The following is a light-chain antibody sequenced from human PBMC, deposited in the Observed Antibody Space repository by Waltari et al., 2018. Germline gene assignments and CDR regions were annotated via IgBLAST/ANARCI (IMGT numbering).Light chain of an antibody. CDR3: QQRGNWPPLT. CDR2: DAS. Sequence: EIVLPQSPATLSLSPVERASLSCRGSQSISNRLVWYKQKPGQAPSLLIYDASIRATGIPARFRGSGSGTDFTLIISSLEPEDVSVYYCQQRGNWPPLTFGGGTKVEIK. CDR1: QSISNR. V-gene: IGKV3-11*01. J-gene: IGKJ4*01.